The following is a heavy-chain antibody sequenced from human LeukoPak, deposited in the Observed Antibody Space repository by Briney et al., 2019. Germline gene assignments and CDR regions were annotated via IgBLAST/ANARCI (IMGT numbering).Heavy chain of an antibody. D-gene: IGHD6-13*01. Sequence: PGGSLRLSCAASGFTFRNNYMSWVRQAPGKGLEWVSVIFGDGGTSYADSVRGRFTISRDNSKNTLYLQMNSLRAEDTAVYYCSIRIAASDFDYWGQGTLATVSS. V-gene: IGHV3-53*01. J-gene: IGHJ4*02. CDR3: SIRIAASDFDY. CDR1: GFTFRNNY. CDR2: IFGDGGT.